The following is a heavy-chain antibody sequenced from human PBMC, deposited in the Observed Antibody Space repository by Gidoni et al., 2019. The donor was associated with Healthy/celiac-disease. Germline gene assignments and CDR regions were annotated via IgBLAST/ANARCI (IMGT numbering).Heavy chain of an antibody. CDR2: IKSDGSST. V-gene: IGHV3-74*01. D-gene: IGHD2-15*01. CDR1: GFTFRGYW. CDR3: ARVVEGSLDY. J-gene: IGHJ4*02. Sequence: EVQLGEPGGGLVQLGGSQRLPCAGPGFTFRGYWVHWVRQAPGKGLVWVSRIKSDGSSTRYADSVKGRFTISRDKAKNTLYLQMNSLGAEDTAVYYCARVVEGSLDYWGQGTLVTVSS.